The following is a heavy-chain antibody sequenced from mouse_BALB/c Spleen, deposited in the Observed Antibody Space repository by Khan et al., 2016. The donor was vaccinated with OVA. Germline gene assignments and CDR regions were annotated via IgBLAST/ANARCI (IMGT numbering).Heavy chain of an antibody. CDR1: GFTFSTYG. Sequence: EVELVESGGDLVKPGGSLKLSCAASGFTFSTYGMSWVRQTPEKRLEWVATISTGGTYTYYPDSVKGRFTISRDKVKNTLYLQLSSLKSEDTAIYYGSGLAYCYNREEFAYWGQGTLVTVSA. J-gene: IGHJ3*01. D-gene: IGHD1-1*01. V-gene: IGHV5-6*01. CDR3: SGLAYCYNREEFAY. CDR2: ISTGGTYT.